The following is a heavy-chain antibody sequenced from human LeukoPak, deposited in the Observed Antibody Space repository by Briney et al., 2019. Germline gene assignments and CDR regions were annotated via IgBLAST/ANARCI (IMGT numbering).Heavy chain of an antibody. CDR2: IWYDGSNK. CDR1: GFTFSSYG. V-gene: IGHV3-33*01. Sequence: GGSLRLSCAASGFTFSSYGMHWVRQAPGKGLEWVAVIWYDGSNKYYADSVKGRFTISRDNSKNTLYLQMNSLRAEDTAVYCCARTPYSNYERDYGDKYYFDYWGQGTLVTVSS. J-gene: IGHJ4*02. CDR3: ARTPYSNYERDYGDKYYFDY. D-gene: IGHD4-11*01.